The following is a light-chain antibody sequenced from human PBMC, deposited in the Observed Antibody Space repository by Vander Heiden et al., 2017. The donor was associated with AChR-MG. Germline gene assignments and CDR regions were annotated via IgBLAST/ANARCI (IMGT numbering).Light chain of an antibody. Sequence: DIVMTQSPLSLPVTPGEPASISCRSSKSLLHSNGYNYLDWYRQKPGQSPQLLIYLGSNRASGVHDRFSGSGSGTDFTLKISRVEAEDVGVYYCRQDIQTPGTFGKGTLLDIK. CDR3: RQDIQTPGT. J-gene: IGKJ5*01. CDR2: LGS. CDR1: KSLLHSNGYNY. V-gene: IGKV2-28*01.